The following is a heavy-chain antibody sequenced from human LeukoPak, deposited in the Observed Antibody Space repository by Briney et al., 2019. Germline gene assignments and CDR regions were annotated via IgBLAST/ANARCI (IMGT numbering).Heavy chain of an antibody. CDR2: INHSGST. J-gene: IGHJ4*02. Sequence: PSETLSLTCAVYGGSFSGYYWSWIRQPPGKGLEWIGEINHSGSTNYNPSLKSRVTISVDTSENQFSLKLSSVTAADTAVYYCARGGGYNYKLGYWGQGTLVTVSS. V-gene: IGHV4-34*01. CDR1: GGSFSGYY. D-gene: IGHD5-24*01. CDR3: ARGGGYNYKLGY.